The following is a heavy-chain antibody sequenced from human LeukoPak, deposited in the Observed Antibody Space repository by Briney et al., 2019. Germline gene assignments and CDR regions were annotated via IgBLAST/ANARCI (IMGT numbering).Heavy chain of an antibody. CDR1: GITLSNYG. CDR3: AKRGVVIRVILVGFHKEAYYFDS. V-gene: IGHV3-23*01. CDR2: ISGSGGST. D-gene: IGHD3-22*01. Sequence: GGSLRLSCAVSGITLSNYGMSWVRQAPGKGLEWVAGISGSGGSTNYADSVKGRFTISRDDPKTTLYLQMNSLRAEDTAVYFCAKRGVVIRVILVGFHKEAYYFDSWGQGPRSPSLQ. J-gene: IGHJ4*02.